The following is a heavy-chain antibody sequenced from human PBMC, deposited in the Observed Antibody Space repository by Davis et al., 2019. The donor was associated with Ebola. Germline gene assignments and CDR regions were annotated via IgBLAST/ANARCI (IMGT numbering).Heavy chain of an antibody. CDR2: ISYDGSNK. V-gene: IGHV3-30*18. Sequence: GGSLRLLCAASGFTFSSYGMHWVRQAPGKGLEWVAVISYDGSNKYYADSVKGRFTISRDNSKNTLYLQMNSLRAEDTAVYYCAKDRAMVRPWYFDYWGQGTLVTVSS. J-gene: IGHJ4*02. D-gene: IGHD3-10*01. CDR1: GFTFSSYG. CDR3: AKDRAMVRPWYFDY.